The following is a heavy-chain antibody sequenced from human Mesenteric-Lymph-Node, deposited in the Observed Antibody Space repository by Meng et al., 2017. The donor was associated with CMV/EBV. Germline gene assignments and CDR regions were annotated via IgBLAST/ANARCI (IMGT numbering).Heavy chain of an antibody. V-gene: IGHV3-53*01. D-gene: IGHD4-23*01. CDR1: GFSVSSNY. CDR3: EKGATPVGSGAMDV. J-gene: IGHJ6*02. Sequence: GGSRRLSFPSSGFSVSSNYMAWVRQAQGKGPEWVSIIYSGGSTIYADSVKGRFSISRDNSNNPLYLLMSSLRTEDTAVYYCEKGATPVGSGAMDVWGRGTTVTVSS. CDR2: IYSGGST.